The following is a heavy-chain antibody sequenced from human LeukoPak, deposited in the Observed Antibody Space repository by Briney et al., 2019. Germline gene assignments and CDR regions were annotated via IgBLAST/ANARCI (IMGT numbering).Heavy chain of an antibody. Sequence: GASVKVSCKASGGTFSSYTISWVRQAPGQGLEWMGRIIPILGIANYAQKFQGRVTITADKSTSTAYMELSSLRSEDTAVYYCARDKDSGYDSPFDYWGQGTLVTASS. CDR2: IIPILGIA. J-gene: IGHJ4*02. V-gene: IGHV1-69*04. D-gene: IGHD5-12*01. CDR3: ARDKDSGYDSPFDY. CDR1: GGTFSSYT.